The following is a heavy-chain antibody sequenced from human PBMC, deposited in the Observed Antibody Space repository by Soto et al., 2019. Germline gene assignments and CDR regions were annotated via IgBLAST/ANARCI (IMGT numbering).Heavy chain of an antibody. Sequence: TLSLTCTVSGGSISSYYWSWIRQPPGKGLEWIGYIYYSGSTNYNPSLKSRVTISVDTSKNQFSLKLSSVTAADTAVYYCAREEYGEHNYMDVWGKGTTVTVS. CDR3: AREEYGEHNYMDV. D-gene: IGHD4-17*01. V-gene: IGHV4-59*01. CDR2: IYYSGST. J-gene: IGHJ6*03. CDR1: GGSISSYY.